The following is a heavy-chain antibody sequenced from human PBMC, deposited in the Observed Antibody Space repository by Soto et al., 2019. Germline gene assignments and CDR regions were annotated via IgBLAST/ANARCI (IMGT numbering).Heavy chain of an antibody. CDR1: GFTFSSYA. CDR3: AKVPSLGYCSGGSCYSGYFDY. V-gene: IGHV3-23*01. J-gene: IGHJ4*02. Sequence: GGSLRLSCAASGFTFSSYAMSWVRQAPGKGLEWVSAISGSGGSTYYADSVKGRFTISRDNSKNTLYLQMNSLRAEDTAVYYCAKVPSLGYCSGGSCYSGYFDYWGQGTLV. D-gene: IGHD2-15*01. CDR2: ISGSGGST.